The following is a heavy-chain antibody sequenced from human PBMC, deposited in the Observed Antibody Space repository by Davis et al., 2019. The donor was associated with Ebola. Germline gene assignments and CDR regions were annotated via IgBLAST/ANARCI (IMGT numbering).Heavy chain of an antibody. Sequence: GGSLRLSCAASGFTFDDYAMHWVRQAPGKGLEWVSGISWNSGSIGYADSVKGRFTISRDNAKNSLYLQMNSLRAEDTALYYCAKSAYSDYVVGYFQHWGQGTLVTVSS. V-gene: IGHV3-9*01. J-gene: IGHJ1*01. CDR2: ISWNSGSI. D-gene: IGHD4-11*01. CDR1: GFTFDDYA. CDR3: AKSAYSDYVVGYFQH.